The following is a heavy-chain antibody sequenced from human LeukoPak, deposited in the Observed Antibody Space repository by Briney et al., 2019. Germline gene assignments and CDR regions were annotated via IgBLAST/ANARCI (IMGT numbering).Heavy chain of an antibody. D-gene: IGHD6-13*01. J-gene: IGHJ4*02. Sequence: PGGSLRLPCAVSGITLSNYGMSWVRQAPGKGLEWVAGISDSGGRTNYADSVKGRFTLSSDISRSTVYFQLNNPRVEDTAIYYCARASWVSSIDAVRWGQGTLVTVSS. V-gene: IGHV3-23*01. CDR1: GITLSNYG. CDR3: ARASWVSSIDAVR. CDR2: ISDSGGRT.